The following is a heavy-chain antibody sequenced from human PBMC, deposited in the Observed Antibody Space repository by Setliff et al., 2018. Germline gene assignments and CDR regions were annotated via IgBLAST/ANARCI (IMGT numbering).Heavy chain of an antibody. CDR3: AREEPYSSSWSWFDP. D-gene: IGHD6-13*01. V-gene: IGHV4-59*11. CDR1: GGSISSHY. CDR2: IYYSGST. Sequence: TLSLTCTVSGGSISSHYWSWIRQPPGKGLEWIGYIYYSGSTNYNPSLKSRVTISVDTSKNQFSLKLSSVTAADTAVYYCAREEPYSSSWSWFDPWGQGTLVTLL. J-gene: IGHJ5*02.